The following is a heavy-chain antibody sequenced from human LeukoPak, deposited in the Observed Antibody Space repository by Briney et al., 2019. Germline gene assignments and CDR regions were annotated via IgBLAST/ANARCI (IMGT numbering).Heavy chain of an antibody. Sequence: ASVKVSCKASGYTFTSYAMNWVRQAPGQGLEWMGWINTNTGNPTYAQGFTGRFVFSLDTSVSTAYLQISSLKAEDTAVYYCARTGLWFGDALMEFDYWGQGTLVTVSS. V-gene: IGHV7-4-1*02. D-gene: IGHD3-10*01. CDR3: ARTGLWFGDALMEFDY. CDR2: INTNTGNP. CDR1: GYTFTSYA. J-gene: IGHJ4*02.